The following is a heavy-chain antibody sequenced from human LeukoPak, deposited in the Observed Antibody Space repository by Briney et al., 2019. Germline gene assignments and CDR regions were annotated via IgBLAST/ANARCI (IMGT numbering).Heavy chain of an antibody. V-gene: IGHV3-23*01. D-gene: IGHD2-2*01. J-gene: IGHJ4*02. CDR2: ISDNAVFI. CDR1: GFTFSRYW. Sequence: GGSLRLSCEASGFTFSRYWMHWVRQAPGKGLEWVSAISDNAVFIYYSDSVKGRFTLSRDNSRNTLYLQMNSLKAEDTAIYYCAKNHLASTGYDSWGQGTLVTVSS. CDR3: AKNHLASTGYDS.